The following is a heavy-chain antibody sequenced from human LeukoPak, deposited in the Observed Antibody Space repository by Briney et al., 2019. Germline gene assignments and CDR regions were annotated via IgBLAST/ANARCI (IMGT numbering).Heavy chain of an antibody. D-gene: IGHD4-11*01. V-gene: IGHV3-74*01. CDR3: ARDNSPGWFGP. Sequence: RGSLRLSCAASGFTFSSRWMHWVRQGPGKGLEWVSRIKMDGSSIDYADSVRGRFTVSRDNAKNTLYLEMNSLRVEDTAVYYCARDNSPGWFGPWGQGTLVTVSS. CDR1: GFTFSSRW. CDR2: IKMDGSSI. J-gene: IGHJ5*02.